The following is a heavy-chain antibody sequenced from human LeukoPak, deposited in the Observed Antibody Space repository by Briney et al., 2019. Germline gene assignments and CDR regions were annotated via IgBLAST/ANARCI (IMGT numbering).Heavy chain of an antibody. V-gene: IGHV3-20*04. D-gene: IGHD1-26*01. CDR1: GFTFDDYG. Sequence: GGSLRLSCAASGFTFDDYGMSWVRQAPGKGLEWVSGINWNGGSTGYADSVKGRFTTSRDNAKNSLYLQMNSLRAEDTALYYCARELGGGSYYRPIDYWGQGTLVTVSS. J-gene: IGHJ4*02. CDR3: ARELGGGSYYRPIDY. CDR2: INWNGGST.